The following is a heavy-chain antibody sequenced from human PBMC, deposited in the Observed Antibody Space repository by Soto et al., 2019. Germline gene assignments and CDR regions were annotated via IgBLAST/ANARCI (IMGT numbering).Heavy chain of an antibody. V-gene: IGHV4-31*11. CDR1: GVFISSDAYY. CDR2: MSHRGST. D-gene: IGHD3-16*02. J-gene: IGHJ4*02. CDR3: ARYRFTDTWSKFDY. Sequence: TSETLSLTCGVSGVFISSDAYYWSWIRQHPGKGLEWIGYMSHRGSTYYNPSLKSRVTISADTSKNQFSLQLTSVTAADTAVYFCARYRFTDTWSKFDYWGQGTLVTVSS.